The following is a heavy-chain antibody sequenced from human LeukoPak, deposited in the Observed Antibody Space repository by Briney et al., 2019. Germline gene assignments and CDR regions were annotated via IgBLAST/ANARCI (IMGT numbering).Heavy chain of an antibody. CDR2: IWYDGSNK. CDR1: GSTFSSYG. Sequence: PGGSLRLSCAASGSTFSSYGMHWVRRAPGKGLQRGAVIWYDGSNKYYADSVKGRFTISTDNSKNTLYLQMNSLRAEDTAVYYCARDGIAAAGTIGNWFDPWGQGTLVTVSS. J-gene: IGHJ5*02. V-gene: IGHV3-33*01. D-gene: IGHD6-13*01. CDR3: ARDGIAAAGTIGNWFDP.